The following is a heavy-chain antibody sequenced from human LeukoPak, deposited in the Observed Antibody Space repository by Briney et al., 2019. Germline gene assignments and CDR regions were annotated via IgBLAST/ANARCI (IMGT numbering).Heavy chain of an antibody. Sequence: SETLSLTCAVYGGSFSGYYWSWIRQPPGKGLEWIGEINRSGSTNYNPSLKSRVTISVDTSKNQFSLKLSSVTAADTAVYYCARTEQQLVPWFDPWGQGTLVTVSS. V-gene: IGHV4-34*01. CDR2: INRSGST. D-gene: IGHD6-13*01. CDR1: GGSFSGYY. CDR3: ARTEQQLVPWFDP. J-gene: IGHJ5*02.